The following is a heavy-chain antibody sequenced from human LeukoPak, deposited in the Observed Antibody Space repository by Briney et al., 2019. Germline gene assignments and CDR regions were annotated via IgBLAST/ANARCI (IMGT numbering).Heavy chain of an antibody. CDR2: IYYSGST. CDR3: ARQLGGNSGWFDP. V-gene: IGHV4-59*08. J-gene: IGHJ5*02. Sequence: SETLSLTCTVSGSSISSYYWSWIRQPPGKGLEWIGYIYYSGSTNYNPSLKSRVTISVDTSKNQFSLKLSSVTAADTAVYYCARQLGGNSGWFDPWGQGTLVTVSS. D-gene: IGHD4-23*01. CDR1: GSSISSYY.